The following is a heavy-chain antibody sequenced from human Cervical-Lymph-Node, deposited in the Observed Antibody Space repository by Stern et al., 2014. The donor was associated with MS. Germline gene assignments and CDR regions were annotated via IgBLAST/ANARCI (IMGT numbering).Heavy chain of an antibody. J-gene: IGHJ5*02. V-gene: IGHV1-18*01. D-gene: IGHD2-2*01. CDR2: ISGYTGNR. CDR1: GYTFTSYG. CDR3: ARDGLGDCTSTSCPERFDT. Sequence: VQLVESGAEVKQPGASVKVSCKASGYTFTSYGISWVRQAPGQGLEWMGWISGYTGNRNYEEKFQGRVTLTTDTSTTTAYMELRSLRSDDTAIYYCARDGLGDCTSTSCPERFDTWGQGTLVTVSS.